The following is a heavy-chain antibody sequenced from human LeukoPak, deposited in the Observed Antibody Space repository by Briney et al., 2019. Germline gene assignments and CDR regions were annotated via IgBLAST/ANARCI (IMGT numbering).Heavy chain of an antibody. Sequence: ASVKVSCKASGYTFTSYGISWVRQAPGQGLEWMGWISAYNGNTNYAQKLQSRVTMTTDTSTSTAYMELRSLRSDDTAVYYCARDLGLYYGSGSYYEFWFDPWGQGTLVTVSS. V-gene: IGHV1-18*01. CDR2: ISAYNGNT. CDR3: ARDLGLYYGSGSYYEFWFDP. CDR1: GYTFTSYG. J-gene: IGHJ5*02. D-gene: IGHD3-10*01.